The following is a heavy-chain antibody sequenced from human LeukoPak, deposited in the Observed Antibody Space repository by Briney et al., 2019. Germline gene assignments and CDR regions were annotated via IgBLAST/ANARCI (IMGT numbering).Heavy chain of an antibody. V-gene: IGHV1-69*04. Sequence: ASVKVSCKASGGTSSSYAISWVRQAPGQGLEWMGRIIPILGIANYAQKFQGSVTITADKSTSTAYMELSSLRSEDTAVYYCARAVDSGYGRLFDYWGQGTLVTVSS. J-gene: IGHJ4*02. CDR2: IIPILGIA. CDR3: ARAVDSGYGRLFDY. D-gene: IGHD5-12*01. CDR1: GGTSSSYA.